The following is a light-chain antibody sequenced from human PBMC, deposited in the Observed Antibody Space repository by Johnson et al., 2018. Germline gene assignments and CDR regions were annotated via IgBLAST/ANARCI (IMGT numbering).Light chain of an antibody. CDR3: GTWDSSLSAGNV. CDR1: SSNIGNNY. J-gene: IGLJ1*01. V-gene: IGLV1-51*02. Sequence: QSVLTQPPSVSAAPGQKVTISCSGISSNIGNNYVSWYQQLPGTAHKLLIYETNKRPSGIPDRFSGSKSGTSATLAITGLQTGDEADYYCGTWDSSLSAGNVFGTGTKVTVL. CDR2: ETN.